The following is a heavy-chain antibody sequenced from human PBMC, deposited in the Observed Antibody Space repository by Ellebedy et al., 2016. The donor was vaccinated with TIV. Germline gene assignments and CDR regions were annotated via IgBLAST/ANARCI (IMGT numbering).Heavy chain of an antibody. CDR3: ARDLGVPDDY. J-gene: IGHJ4*02. CDR1: GYAFTSRW. V-gene: IGHV1-2*02. D-gene: IGHD3-10*01. CDR2: IKTYNGDT. Sequence: AASVKVSCKASGYAFTSRWLHWVRQAPGQGLEWLGLIKTYNGDTIYAQKLQGRVTLTRDTSIRTAYMELNRLTPDDTAVYYCARDLGVPDDYWGQGTLVTVSS.